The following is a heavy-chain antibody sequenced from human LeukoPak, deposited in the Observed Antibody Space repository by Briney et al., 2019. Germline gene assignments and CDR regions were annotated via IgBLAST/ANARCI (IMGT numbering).Heavy chain of an antibody. CDR1: GGSLNGYY. V-gene: IGHV4-34*01. CDR2: INHSGST. Sequence: SETLSLAWDVYGGSLNGYYWGWIRQPPGKGLEWIGEINHSGSTNYNPSLKNLVTISVNTSKNEFSLKLSSVTTADTAVYYCARRAVAGTIYYWGQGTLVTVSS. J-gene: IGHJ4*02. D-gene: IGHD6-19*01. CDR3: ARRAVAGTIYY.